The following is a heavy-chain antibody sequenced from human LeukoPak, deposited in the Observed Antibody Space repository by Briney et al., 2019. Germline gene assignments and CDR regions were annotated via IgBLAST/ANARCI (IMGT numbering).Heavy chain of an antibody. CDR3: ARDLRGVADGTTSPFDY. CDR1: GDSVSSNSVA. Sequence: SQTLSLTCATSGDSVSSNSVAWNWIRQSPSRGLEWLGRTYYKSKWYNDYALSVKSRININPDTSKNQFSLQLNSVTPEDTAVYYCARDLRGVADGTTSPFDYWGQGTLVTVSS. D-gene: IGHD6-13*01. CDR2: TYYKSKWYN. V-gene: IGHV6-1*01. J-gene: IGHJ4*02.